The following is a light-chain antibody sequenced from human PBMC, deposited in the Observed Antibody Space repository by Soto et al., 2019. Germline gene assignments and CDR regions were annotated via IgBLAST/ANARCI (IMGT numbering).Light chain of an antibody. CDR2: EVT. Sequence: QSVLTQDASVSGSPGQTITISCTGTSSDVGRYNTVSWYQHHPGKAPKLIIYEVTHRPSGVSDRFSASKSGNTASLTISGLQAEDEGDYYCNPLSVSPRFGTGPKFTVL. V-gene: IGLV2-14*01. J-gene: IGLJ1*01. CDR3: NPLSVSPR. CDR1: SSDVGRYNT.